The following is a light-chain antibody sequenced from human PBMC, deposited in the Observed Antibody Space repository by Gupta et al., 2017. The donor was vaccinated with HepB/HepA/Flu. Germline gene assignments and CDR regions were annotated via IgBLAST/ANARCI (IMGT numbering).Light chain of an antibody. CDR3: QQSDNVPYS. CDR1: QDVANS. Sequence: DIQVTQFPSSLSASVGDRVTITCRASQDVANSLNWYQQKPGKAPNLLIYAASTLQSGVPSRFSGSKSGTDFTLTISKLQPEDFATYFCQQSDNVPYSFGRGTKMDIK. J-gene: IGKJ2*03. CDR2: AAS. V-gene: IGKV1-39*01.